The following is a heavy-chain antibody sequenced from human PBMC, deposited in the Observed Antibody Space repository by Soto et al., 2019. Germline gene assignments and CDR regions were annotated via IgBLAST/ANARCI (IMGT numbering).Heavy chain of an antibody. D-gene: IGHD3-9*01. CDR2: VYYSGST. Sequence: SETLSLTCTVSGGSVCSSSYYGGWIRQPPGKGLEWIGSVYYSGSTYYNPSLESRVTISVDKSKNQFSLKLMSLSAADTAVYYCGRLEGLATISYYFDYWGQGALVTVSS. CDR3: GRLEGLATISYYFDY. V-gene: IGHV4-39*01. CDR1: GGSVCSSSYY. J-gene: IGHJ4*02.